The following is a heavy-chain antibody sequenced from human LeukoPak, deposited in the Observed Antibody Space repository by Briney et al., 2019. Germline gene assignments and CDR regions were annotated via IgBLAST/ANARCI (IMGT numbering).Heavy chain of an antibody. V-gene: IGHV1-8*01. CDR3: ARARRLSYYDYIWGSYRRDDAFDI. Sequence: GASVKISCKASGYTFTSYDINWVRQATGQGLAWMGWMNPNSVNTGYAQKFQGRVTMTRNTSISTAYMELSSLTSEDTAVYYCARARRLSYYDYIWGSYRRDDAFDIWGQGTMVTVSS. D-gene: IGHD3-16*02. CDR2: MNPNSVNT. J-gene: IGHJ3*02. CDR1: GYTFTSYD.